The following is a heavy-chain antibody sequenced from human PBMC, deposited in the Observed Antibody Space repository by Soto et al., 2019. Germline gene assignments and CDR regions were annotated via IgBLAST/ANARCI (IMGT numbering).Heavy chain of an antibody. D-gene: IGHD3-10*01. J-gene: IGHJ4*02. Sequence: ASVKVSCKASGYTFTSYYMHWVRQAPGQGLEWMGIINPSGGSTSYAQKFQGRVTMTRDTSTSTVYMELSSLRSEDTAVYYCARSPQLLWFGELFVYLDYWGQGTLVTVSS. CDR3: ARSPQLLWFGELFVYLDY. V-gene: IGHV1-46*03. CDR2: INPSGGST. CDR1: GYTFTSYY.